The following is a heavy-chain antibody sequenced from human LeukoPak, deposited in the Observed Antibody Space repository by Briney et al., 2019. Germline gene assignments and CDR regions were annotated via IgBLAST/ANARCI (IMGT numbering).Heavy chain of an antibody. CDR2: INHSGST. V-gene: IGHV4-34*01. CDR3: ARGSPPLAPDY. CDR1: GGSFSGYY. J-gene: IGHJ4*02. Sequence: KSSETLSLTCAVYGGSFSGYYWSWIRQPPGKGLEWIGEINHSGSTNYNPSLKSRVTISVDTSKNQFSLKLSSVTAADTAVYYCARGSPPLAPDYWGQGTLVTVSS.